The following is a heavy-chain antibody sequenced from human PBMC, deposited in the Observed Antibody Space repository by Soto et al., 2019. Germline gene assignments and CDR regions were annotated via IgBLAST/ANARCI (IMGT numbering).Heavy chain of an antibody. V-gene: IGHV3-7*01. J-gene: IGHJ4*02. CDR1: GFTFGSYW. CDR2: IKPDGSAT. D-gene: IGHD2-21*02. CDR3: ARAGYCGPGCYYYFDY. Sequence: PVGSLRLSCAASGFTFGSYWMNWVRLIPGKGLEWVAYIKPDGSATYYVDSVKGRFTISRDNAKNSLYLQMNSLRVEDTSVYYCARAGYCGPGCYYYFDYWGQGTLVTVSS.